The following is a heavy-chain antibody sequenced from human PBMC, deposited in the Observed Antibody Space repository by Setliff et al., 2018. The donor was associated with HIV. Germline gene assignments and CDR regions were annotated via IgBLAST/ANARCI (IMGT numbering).Heavy chain of an antibody. J-gene: IGHJ4*02. CDR3: ARGKQGGYKSAGWSFDY. CDR2: INPSGGST. D-gene: IGHD5-12*01. Sequence: ASVKVSCKASGYNFTSYYMHWVRRAPGQGLEWLGRINPSGGSTSYAQKFQGRVTMTRDTSTSTVYMELSSLRSDDTDVYYCARGKQGGYKSAGWSFDYWGQGTLVTVSS. V-gene: IGHV1-46*01. CDR1: GYNFTSYY.